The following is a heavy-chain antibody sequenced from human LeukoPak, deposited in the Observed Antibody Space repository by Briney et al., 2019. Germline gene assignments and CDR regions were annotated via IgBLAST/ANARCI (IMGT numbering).Heavy chain of an antibody. D-gene: IGHD6-19*01. CDR3: AREKSHRVPPTYNIAVGRRGAFDY. Sequence: GGSLRLSCAASGFTFSSYGMHWVRQAPGKGLDWVAFIHHDGSNKYYADSARGRFTISRDNSKNTLYLQMNSLRAEDTAVYYCAREKSHRVPPTYNIAVGRRGAFDYWGQGTLVTVSS. CDR2: IHHDGSNK. V-gene: IGHV3-30*02. CDR1: GFTFSSYG. J-gene: IGHJ4*02.